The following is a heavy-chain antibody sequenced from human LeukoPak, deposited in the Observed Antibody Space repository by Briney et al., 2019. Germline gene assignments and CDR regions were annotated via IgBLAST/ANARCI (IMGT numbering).Heavy chain of an antibody. Sequence: SETLSLTCAVSGGSISSSKWWSWVRQSPGKGLEWIGEIYHSGSTNYYPSLKSRVTLSVDKSKNQFSLNLSSVTAADTAVYYCASRYMTAVTGDVDYWGQGTLVTVSS. CDR3: ASRYMTAVTGDVDY. CDR2: IYHSGST. V-gene: IGHV4-4*02. CDR1: GGSISSSKW. D-gene: IGHD4-17*01. J-gene: IGHJ4*02.